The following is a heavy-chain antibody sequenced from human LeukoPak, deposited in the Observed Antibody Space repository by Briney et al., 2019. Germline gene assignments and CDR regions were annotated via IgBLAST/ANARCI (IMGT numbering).Heavy chain of an antibody. J-gene: IGHJ4*02. CDR2: ISSSGESP. V-gene: IGHV3-23*01. D-gene: IGHD5-24*01. Sequence: QSGGSLRLSCAASGFTFSRYAMSWVRQAPGKGLEWVCGISSSGESPYYADSVKGRFTISRDNSKNTLHLEINSLRAEDTAVYYCATKSRDGYNPFDYLGQGTLVTVSS. CDR1: GFTFSRYA. CDR3: ATKSRDGYNPFDY.